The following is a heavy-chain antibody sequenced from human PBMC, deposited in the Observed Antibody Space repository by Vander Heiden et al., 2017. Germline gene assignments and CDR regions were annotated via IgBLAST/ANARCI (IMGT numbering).Heavy chain of an antibody. CDR3: ARIQYQAFDI. D-gene: IGHD4-4*01. CDR2: IWYDGSNK. V-gene: IGHV3-33*01. Sequence: QVQLVESGGGVVQPARSPRLSCAASGFTFSSEGMHWVRQAPGKGLEWVAVIWYDGSNKYYADSVKGRFTISRDNSKNTLYLQMNSLRAEDTAVYYCARIQYQAFDIWGQGTMVTVSS. J-gene: IGHJ3*02. CDR1: GFTFSSEG.